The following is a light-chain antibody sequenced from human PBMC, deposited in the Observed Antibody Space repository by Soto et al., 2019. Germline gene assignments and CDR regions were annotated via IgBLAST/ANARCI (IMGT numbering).Light chain of an antibody. V-gene: IGLV2-14*01. CDR3: SSYTSSSTLV. CDR2: EVS. J-gene: IGLJ1*01. CDR1: SSDVGGYNY. Sequence: QAVRTQPASVSGSPGLVITMSCTGTSSDVGGYNYVSWYQQHPGKAPKLMIYEVSNRPSGVSNRFSGSKSGNTASLTISGLQAEDEADYYCSSYTSSSTLVFGTGTKVTVL.